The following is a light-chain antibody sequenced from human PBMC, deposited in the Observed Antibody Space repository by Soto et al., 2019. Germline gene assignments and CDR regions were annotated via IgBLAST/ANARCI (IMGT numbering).Light chain of an antibody. CDR3: SSYAGSYILGV. J-gene: IGLJ3*02. V-gene: IGLV2-11*01. CDR1: SSDVGGYDF. CDR2: DVT. Sequence: QSALAQPRSVSGSPGQSVTLSCTGTSSDVGGYDFVSWYQQYPGKAPKLIIFDVTERTSGVPDRCSGSKSGNSASLTISGLQAEDEADYYCSSYAGSYILGVFGGGTKVTVL.